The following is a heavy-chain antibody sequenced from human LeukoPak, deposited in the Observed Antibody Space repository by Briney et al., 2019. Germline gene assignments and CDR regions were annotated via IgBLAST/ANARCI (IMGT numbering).Heavy chain of an antibody. CDR3: AKDVGGESFFDY. CDR1: GFAFSSYG. CDR2: ISGGGENT. Sequence: PGESLRLSCAATGFAFSSYGMTWVRQAPGKGLEWVSTISGGGENTHYADSVKGRFTISRDNSNSMLSLQMSSLRAEDTAVYCCAKDVGGESFFDYWGQGTLVIVSS. J-gene: IGHJ4*02. D-gene: IGHD3-10*01. V-gene: IGHV3-23*01.